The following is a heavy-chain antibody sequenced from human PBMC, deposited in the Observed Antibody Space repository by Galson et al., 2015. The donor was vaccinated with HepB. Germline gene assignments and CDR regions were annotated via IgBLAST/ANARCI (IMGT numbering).Heavy chain of an antibody. CDR3: ARESRPGYYDRSGYYLAY. J-gene: IGHJ4*02. D-gene: IGHD3-22*01. Sequence: SLRLSCAASGFTFSSYSMNWVRQAPGKGLEWVSYISSSSTTIYYADSVKGRFTISRDNAKNSLYLQMNSLRAEDTALCYCARESRPGYYDRSGYYLAYWGQGTLVTVSS. V-gene: IGHV3-48*04. CDR1: GFTFSSYS. CDR2: ISSSSTTI.